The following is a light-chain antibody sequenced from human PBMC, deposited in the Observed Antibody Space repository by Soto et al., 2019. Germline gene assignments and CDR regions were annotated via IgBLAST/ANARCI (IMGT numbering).Light chain of an antibody. Sequence: QSALTQPPSASGSPGQSVTISCTGTSSDVGAYNYLSWYQQHPGKAPKLMIYEVSKRPSGVPDRFSGSKSGNTASLTVSGLQAEDEADYYCSSYAGSNNYVFGTGNKVTVL. CDR3: SSYAGSNNYV. J-gene: IGLJ1*01. CDR1: SSDVGAYNY. V-gene: IGLV2-8*01. CDR2: EVS.